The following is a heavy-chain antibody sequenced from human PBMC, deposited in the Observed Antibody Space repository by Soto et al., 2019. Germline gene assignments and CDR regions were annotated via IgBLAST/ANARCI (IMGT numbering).Heavy chain of an antibody. CDR3: AKDVSGYSYGRFDY. CDR2: ISYDGSNK. D-gene: IGHD5-18*01. V-gene: IGHV3-30*18. CDR1: GFTFSSYG. Sequence: PWGSLRLSCASSGFTFSSYGMHWVRQAPGKGLEWVAVISYDGSNKYYADSVKGRFTISRDNSKNTLYLQMNSLRAEDTAVYYCAKDVSGYSYGRFDYWGQGTLVTAPQ. J-gene: IGHJ4*02.